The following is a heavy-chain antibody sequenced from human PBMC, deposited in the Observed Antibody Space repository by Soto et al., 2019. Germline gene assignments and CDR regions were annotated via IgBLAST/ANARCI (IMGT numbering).Heavy chain of an antibody. CDR1: GGTFSSYA. Sequence: SVKVSCTASGGTFSSYAISWVRQAPGQGLEWMGGIIPIFGTANYAQKFQGRVAITADESTSTAYMELSSLRSEDTAVYYCARVPRYQLLWYFDYWGQGTLVTVSS. D-gene: IGHD2-2*01. CDR3: ARVPRYQLLWYFDY. V-gene: IGHV1-69*13. J-gene: IGHJ4*02. CDR2: IIPIFGTA.